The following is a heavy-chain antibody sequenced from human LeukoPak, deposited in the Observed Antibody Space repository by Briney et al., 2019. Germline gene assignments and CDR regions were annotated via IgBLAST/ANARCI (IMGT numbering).Heavy chain of an antibody. J-gene: IGHJ4*02. CDR2: IYYSGST. CDR1: GGSVSSGSYY. V-gene: IGHV4-61*01. CDR3: ARASYSGYELTGGY. Sequence: SETLSLTCTVSGGSVSSGSYYWSWIRQPPGKGLEWIGYIYYSGSTNYNPSLKSRVTISVDTSKNQFSLKLSSVTAADTAVYYCARASYSGYELTGGYWGQGTLVTVSS. D-gene: IGHD5-12*01.